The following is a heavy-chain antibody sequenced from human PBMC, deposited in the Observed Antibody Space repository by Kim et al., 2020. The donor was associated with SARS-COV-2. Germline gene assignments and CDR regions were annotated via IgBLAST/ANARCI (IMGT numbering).Heavy chain of an antibody. CDR1: GGSISSSSYY. V-gene: IGHV4-39*01. J-gene: IGHJ4*02. D-gene: IGHD4-17*01. CDR3: ARLRATVTKGQGIDY. Sequence: SETLSLTCTVSGGSISSSSYYWGWIRQPPGKGLEWIGSIYYSGSTYYNPSLKSRVTISVDTSKNQFSLRLSSVTAAETPVYYCARLRATVTKGQGIDYWGQGTLVTVSS. CDR2: IYYSGST.